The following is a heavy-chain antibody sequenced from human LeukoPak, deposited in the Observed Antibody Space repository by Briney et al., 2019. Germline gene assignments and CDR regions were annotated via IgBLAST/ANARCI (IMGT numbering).Heavy chain of an antibody. D-gene: IGHD4-23*01. J-gene: IGHJ4*02. CDR2: IASDGSST. V-gene: IGHV3-74*01. Sequence: GGSLRLSCAASGCTFSSYWMNWVRQAPGKGLVWVSRIASDGSSTTYADSVKGRFSISRDNAKNTLYLQMNSLRVEDTAVYYCARGRPHGNDYWGQGTLVTVSS. CDR3: ARGRPHGNDY. CDR1: GCTFSSYW.